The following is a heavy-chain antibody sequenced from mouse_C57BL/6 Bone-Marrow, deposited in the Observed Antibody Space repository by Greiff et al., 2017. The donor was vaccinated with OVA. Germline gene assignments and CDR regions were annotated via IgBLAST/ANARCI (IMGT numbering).Heavy chain of an antibody. V-gene: IGHV5-9-1*02. D-gene: IGHD3-3*01. Sequence: EVKLVESGEGLVKPGGSLKLSCAASGFTFSSYAMSWVRQTPEKRLEWVAYISSGGDYIYYADTVKGRFTISRDNARNTLYLQMSSLKSEDTAMYYCTREGGRDYAMDYLGQGTSVTVSS. CDR2: ISSGGDYI. CDR1: GFTFSSYA. J-gene: IGHJ4*01. CDR3: TREGGRDYAMDY.